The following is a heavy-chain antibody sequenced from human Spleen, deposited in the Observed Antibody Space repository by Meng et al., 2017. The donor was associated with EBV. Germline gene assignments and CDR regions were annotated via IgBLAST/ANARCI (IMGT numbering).Heavy chain of an antibody. Sequence: QQQVQQSGAVMLPPSKSLSCAFAVSGGSFTSYCWRLLRQPRGKGLGWIDEMNHRGSTNYKPSLRRRVTISVDTSKNYFSQNLTSVTAAATVVYYFTRGMVAAASLDWWGQGALVTVSS. D-gene: IGHD2-2*01. CDR1: GGSFTSYC. V-gene: IGHV4-34*01. CDR3: TRGMVAAASLDW. CDR2: MNHRGST. J-gene: IGHJ4*02.